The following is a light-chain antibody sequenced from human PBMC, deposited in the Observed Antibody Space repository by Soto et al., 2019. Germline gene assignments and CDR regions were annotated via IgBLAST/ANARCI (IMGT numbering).Light chain of an antibody. CDR3: QQYNSWPLT. CDR1: HSISTY. Sequence: EIVLTQSPATLSMSPGDRTTLSCRASHSISTYLAWYQHKPGQAPRLLIYDIFTRATGVPTRISGSGSGTEFTPTISSLQSEDFAVYYCQQYNSWPLTFGGGTKVDIK. J-gene: IGKJ4*01. V-gene: IGKV3D-15*01. CDR2: DIF.